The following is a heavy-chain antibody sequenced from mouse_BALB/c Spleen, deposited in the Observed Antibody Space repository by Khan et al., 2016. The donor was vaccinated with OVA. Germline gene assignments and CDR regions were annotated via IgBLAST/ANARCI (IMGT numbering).Heavy chain of an antibody. CDR1: GYTFTSYW. Sequence: QVQLQQSGAELAKPGASVKMSCKASGYTFTSYWMHWVKQRPGQGLEWIGYINPSTGYTEYNQRFKDKATLTADKSSSTAYMQLSSLTSEESAVXYCANHGGSYARLTYWGQGTLVTVSA. CDR3: ANHGGSYARLTY. V-gene: IGHV1-7*01. J-gene: IGHJ3*01. CDR2: INPSTGYT. D-gene: IGHD2-12*01.